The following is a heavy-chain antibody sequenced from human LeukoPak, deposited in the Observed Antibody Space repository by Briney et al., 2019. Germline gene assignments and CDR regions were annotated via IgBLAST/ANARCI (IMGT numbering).Heavy chain of an antibody. CDR2: ISSSGSTI. D-gene: IGHD3-22*01. J-gene: IGHJ6*03. CDR1: GFTFSDYY. V-gene: IGHV3-11*04. CDR3: ARDYYDSSGGYYMDV. Sequence: GGSPRLSCAASGFTFSDYYMSWIRQAPGKGLEWVSYISSSGSTIYYADSVKGRFTISRDNAKNSLYLQMNSLRAEDTAVYYCARDYYDSSGGYYMDVWGKGTTVTVSS.